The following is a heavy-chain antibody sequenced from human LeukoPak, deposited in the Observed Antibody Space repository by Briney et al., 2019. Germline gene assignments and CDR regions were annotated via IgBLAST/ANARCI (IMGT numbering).Heavy chain of an antibody. D-gene: IGHD2-2*01. Sequence: ASVKVSCKASGGTFSSYAISWVRQAPGQGLEWMGGIIPIFGTPNYAQKFQGRVTITTDDSTGTSYMELSSLRSEDTAVYYCARADRYCSDTNCYYYFDYWGQGTLVTVFS. CDR3: ARADRYCSDTNCYYYFDY. V-gene: IGHV1-69*05. CDR2: IIPIFGTP. CDR1: GGTFSSYA. J-gene: IGHJ4*02.